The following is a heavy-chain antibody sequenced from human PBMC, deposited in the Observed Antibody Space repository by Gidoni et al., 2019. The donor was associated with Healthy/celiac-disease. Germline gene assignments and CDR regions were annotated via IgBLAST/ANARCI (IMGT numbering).Heavy chain of an antibody. CDR3: ARDRWELHWGVIDY. J-gene: IGHJ4*02. D-gene: IGHD1-26*01. V-gene: IGHV3-21*01. CDR2: ISSSSSYI. Sequence: EVQLVESGGGLVKPGGSLRLSSAASGFTFSSYSMNWVRQAPGKGLEWVSSISSSSSYIYYADSVKGRFTIPRDNAKNSLYLQMNSLRAEDTAVYYCARDRWELHWGVIDYWGQGTLVTVSS. CDR1: GFTFSSYS.